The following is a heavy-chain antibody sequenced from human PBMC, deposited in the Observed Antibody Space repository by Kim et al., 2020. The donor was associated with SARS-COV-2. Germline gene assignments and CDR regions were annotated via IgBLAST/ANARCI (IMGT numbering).Heavy chain of an antibody. CDR2: INAGNGNT. V-gene: IGHV1-3*01. Sequence: ASVKVSCKASGYTFTSYAMHWVRQAPGQRLEWMGWINAGNGNTKYSQKFQGRVTITRDTSASTAYMELSSLRSEDTAVYYCARDQVVAATGAFDIWGQWTMVTVSS. CDR1: GYTFTSYA. CDR3: ARDQVVAATGAFDI. J-gene: IGHJ3*02. D-gene: IGHD2-15*01.